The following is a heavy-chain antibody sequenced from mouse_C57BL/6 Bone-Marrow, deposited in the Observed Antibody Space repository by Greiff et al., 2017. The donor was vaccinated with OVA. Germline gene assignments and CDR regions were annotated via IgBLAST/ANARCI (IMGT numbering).Heavy chain of an antibody. CDR2: ISYSGST. CDR3: ARSGKLELWYFDV. D-gene: IGHD4-1*01. J-gene: IGHJ1*03. V-gene: IGHV3-8*01. CDR1: GYSITSDY. Sequence: EVQRVESGPGLAKPSQTLSLTCSVTGYSITSDYWNWIRKFPGNKLEYMGYISYSGSTYYNPSLKSRLSITRDTTKNQYYLQLTSVTTEDTATYYCARSGKLELWYFDVWGTGTTVTVSS.